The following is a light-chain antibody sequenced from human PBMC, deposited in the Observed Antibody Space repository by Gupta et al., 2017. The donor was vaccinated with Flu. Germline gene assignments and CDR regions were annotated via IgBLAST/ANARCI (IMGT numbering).Light chain of an antibody. CDR1: QSVSTY. CDR3: QQRSNWRAHT. V-gene: IGKV3-11*01. J-gene: IGKJ2*01. Sequence: EIVLTQSPATLSLSPGERATLSCRASQSVSTYLAWYQQKPGQAPRLLIYDASNRATGIPARISGSGSGTDFTLTISSLEPEDFAVYYCQQRSNWRAHTFGQGTKLEIK. CDR2: DAS.